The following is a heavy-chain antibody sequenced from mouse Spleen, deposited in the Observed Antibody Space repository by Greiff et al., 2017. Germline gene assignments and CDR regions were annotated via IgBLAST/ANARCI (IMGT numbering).Heavy chain of an antibody. CDR2: IDPSDSYT. J-gene: IGHJ3*01. CDR3: AACVPFPH. V-gene: IGHV1-59*01. Sequence: QVQLQQPGAELVRPGTSVKLSCKASGYTFTSYWTHWVKQRPGQGLEWIGVIDPSDSYTNYNQKFKGKATLTVDTSSSTAYMQLSSLTSEDSAVYYCAACVPFPHWGQGTLVTVSA. CDR1: GYTFTSYW.